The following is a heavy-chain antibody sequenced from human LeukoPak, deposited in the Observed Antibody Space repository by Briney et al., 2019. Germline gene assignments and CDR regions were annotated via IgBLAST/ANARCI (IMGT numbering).Heavy chain of an antibody. Sequence: SETLSLTCTVSGGSISSSSYYWGWIRQPPGKGLEWIGSIYYSGSTYYNPSLKSRVTISVDTSKNQFSLKLSSVTAADTAVYYCARGLQAPNWFDPWGQGTLVTVSS. V-gene: IGHV4-39*07. D-gene: IGHD5-24*01. CDR2: IYYSGST. J-gene: IGHJ5*02. CDR1: GGSISSSSYY. CDR3: ARGLQAPNWFDP.